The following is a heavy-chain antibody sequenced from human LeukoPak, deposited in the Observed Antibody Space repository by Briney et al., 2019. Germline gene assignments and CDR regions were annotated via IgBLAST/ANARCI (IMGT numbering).Heavy chain of an antibody. CDR3: TQSNY. CDR1: GFPFSGSP. V-gene: IGHV3-73*01. J-gene: IGHJ4*02. CDR2: IRSKADNYAT. Sequence: GGSLRLSCAASGFPFSGSPILWVRQASGKGLEWVGRIRSKADNYATAYAASVQGRCTISRDDSKSTAYLQFNSLKTEDTAVYYCTQSNYWGQGALVTVSS.